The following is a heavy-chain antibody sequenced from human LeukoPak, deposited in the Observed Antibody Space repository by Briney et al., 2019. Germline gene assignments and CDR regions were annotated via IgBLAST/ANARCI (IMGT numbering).Heavy chain of an antibody. CDR2: INHSGST. CDR1: GGSFSGYY. J-gene: IGHJ5*02. CDR3: ARRDSSSWYDSSASRRGWFDP. Sequence: SETLSLTCAVYGGSFSGYYWSWIRQPPGKGLEWIGEINHSGSTNYNPSLKSRVTISVDTSKNQFSLKLSSVTAADTAVYYCARRDSSSWYDSSASRRGWFDPWGQGTLVTVSS. V-gene: IGHV4-34*01. D-gene: IGHD6-13*01.